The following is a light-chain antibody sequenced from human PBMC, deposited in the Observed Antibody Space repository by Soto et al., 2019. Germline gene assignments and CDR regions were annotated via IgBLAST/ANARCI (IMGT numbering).Light chain of an antibody. V-gene: IGKV3-11*01. CDR1: QGVRSY. CDR3: LQRSNCPIT. J-gene: IGKJ5*01. CDR2: DAS. Sequence: EIEMTQSPATLSSSLGERATIXCRASQGVRSYLAWYQQNPGQAPRRLIYDASNRATGIPARFSGSGSGTDFTLTISSLEPEDFAVFYCLQRSNCPITFGQGTRLEIK.